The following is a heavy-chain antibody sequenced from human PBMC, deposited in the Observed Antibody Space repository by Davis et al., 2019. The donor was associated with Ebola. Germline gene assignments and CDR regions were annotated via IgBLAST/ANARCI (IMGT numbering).Heavy chain of an antibody. D-gene: IGHD3-3*01. CDR1: GGSISSHH. CDR2: IYYSGST. J-gene: IGHJ4*02. CDR3: ASSTDYDFWSGVYTFDY. V-gene: IGHV4-59*11. Sequence: PSETLSPTCNVAGGSISSHHWSWIRQPPGKGLEWIGSIYYSGSTKYNPSLKSRVTISMDTSKNQFSLKLSPVTAADTAVYYCASSTDYDFWSGVYTFDYWGQGTLVTVSS.